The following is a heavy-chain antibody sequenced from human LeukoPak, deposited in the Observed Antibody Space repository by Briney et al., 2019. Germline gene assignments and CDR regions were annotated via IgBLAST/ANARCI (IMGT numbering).Heavy chain of an antibody. J-gene: IGHJ3*02. Sequence: GGSLRLSCVASGFTFSSYRMGWGRQAPGKGLEWVANINQDGSEKNYVDSVKGRFTISRDNAKNSLCLQMNSLRAEDTAVYYCARDRGTSTSDMWGEGTMVTVSS. CDR2: INQDGSEK. CDR3: ARDRGTSTSDM. CDR1: GFTFSSYR. V-gene: IGHV3-7*05. D-gene: IGHD1-14*01.